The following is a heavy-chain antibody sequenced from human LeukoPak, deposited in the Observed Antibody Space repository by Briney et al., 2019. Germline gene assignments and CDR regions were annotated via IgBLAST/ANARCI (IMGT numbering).Heavy chain of an antibody. CDR1: GFTFSDHW. D-gene: IGHD6-13*01. CDR3: ALPITIAAANTVDP. V-gene: IGHV3-23*01. J-gene: IGHJ5*02. Sequence: PGGSLRLSCAASGFTFSDHWMAWVRQAPGKGLECVSAISSAGGSTFYADSVKGRFTISRDNSKNTLYLQMNSLRAEDTAVYYCALPITIAAANTVDPWGQGTQVTVSS. CDR2: ISSAGGST.